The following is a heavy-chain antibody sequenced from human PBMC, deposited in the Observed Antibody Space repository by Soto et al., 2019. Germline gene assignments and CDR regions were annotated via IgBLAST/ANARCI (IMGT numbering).Heavy chain of an antibody. CDR2: SA. V-gene: IGHV1-69*01. J-gene: IGHJ5*02. CDR3: AREGPPDIAWFDP. CDR1: GGTFSIYT. Sequence: PGSSVKVSCKASGGTFSIYTISWVRQAPGQGLEWMGGSANSAQKFQGRLTVTADESTSTVYLELSSLTSEDTAVYYCAREGPPDIAWFDPWGQGTLVSVSS. D-gene: IGHD2-15*01.